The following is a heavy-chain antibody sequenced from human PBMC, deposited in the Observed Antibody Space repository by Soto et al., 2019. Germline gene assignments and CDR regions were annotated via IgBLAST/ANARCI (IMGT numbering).Heavy chain of an antibody. CDR2: ISSSGSTI. D-gene: IGHD3-10*01. Sequence: GGSLRLSCAACGFTFSDYYMSWIRQAPGKGLEWVSYISSSGSTIYYADSVKGRFTISRDNAKNSLYLQMNSLRAEDTAVYYCARLNVLLWFGELSPNFDYWGQGTLVTVSS. CDR3: ARLNVLLWFGELSPNFDY. V-gene: IGHV3-11*01. J-gene: IGHJ4*02. CDR1: GFTFSDYY.